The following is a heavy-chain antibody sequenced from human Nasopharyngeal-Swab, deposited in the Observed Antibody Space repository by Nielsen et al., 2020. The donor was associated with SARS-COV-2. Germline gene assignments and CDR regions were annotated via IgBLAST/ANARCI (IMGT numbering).Heavy chain of an antibody. V-gene: IGHV3-23*01. J-gene: IGHJ4*02. Sequence: GESLKISCAASGFTFNYFAMSWVRQPPGKGLEWVAAISRDGDSTFYAGSVKGRFAISRGNSKNTLFLQMNTLRAGDTALYFCAKRDYYDTTGYFESWGQGTLVTVSS. CDR2: ISRDGDST. CDR3: AKRDYYDTTGYFES. D-gene: IGHD3-22*01. CDR1: GFTFNYFA.